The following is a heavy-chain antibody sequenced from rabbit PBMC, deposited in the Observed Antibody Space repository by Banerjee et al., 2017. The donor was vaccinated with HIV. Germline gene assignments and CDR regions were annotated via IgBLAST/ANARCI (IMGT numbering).Heavy chain of an antibody. CDR1: GFSWGSSYY. CDR3: ARDLWTTRLDL. Sequence: QEQLVESGGGLVKPGASLTLTCTASGFSWGSSYYVCWVRQAPGKGLEWIACINTSTGNTVYASWAKGRFTISKTSSTTVTLQMTSLTAADTATYFCARDLWTTRLDLWGPGTLVTVS. J-gene: IGHJ3*01. V-gene: IGHV1S45*01. CDR2: INTSTGNT.